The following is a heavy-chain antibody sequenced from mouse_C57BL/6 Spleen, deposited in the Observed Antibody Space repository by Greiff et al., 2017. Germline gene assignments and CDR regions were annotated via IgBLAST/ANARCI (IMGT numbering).Heavy chain of an antibody. D-gene: IGHD1-1*01. CDR1: GYAFSSYW. Sequence: QVQLQQPGAELVKPGASVKISCKASGYAFSSYWMNWVKQRPGKGLEWIGQIYPGDGDTNYNGKFKGKATLTADKSSSTAYMQLSSLTSEDSAVYCCAREERSSPYAMDYWGQGTSGTVSS. V-gene: IGHV1-80*01. CDR2: IYPGDGDT. CDR3: AREERSSPYAMDY. J-gene: IGHJ4*01.